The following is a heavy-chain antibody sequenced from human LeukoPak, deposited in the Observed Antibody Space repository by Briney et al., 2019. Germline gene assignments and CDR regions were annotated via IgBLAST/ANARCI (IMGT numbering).Heavy chain of an antibody. CDR1: GYTLTELS. J-gene: IGHJ4*02. CDR3: ATDRKCITICGVVIPGGYFDY. D-gene: IGHD3-3*01. Sequence: ALVRVSCKVSGYTLTELSIHWVRQSPGKGLEGLGGFDPEDGETIYAQKFQGRVTMTEDTSTDTAYMELSSLRSEDTAVYYCATDRKCITICGVVIPGGYFDYWGQGTLVTVSS. CDR2: FDPEDGET. V-gene: IGHV1-24*01.